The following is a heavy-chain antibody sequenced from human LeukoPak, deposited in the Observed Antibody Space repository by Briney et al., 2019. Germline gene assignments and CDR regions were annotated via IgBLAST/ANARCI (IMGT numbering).Heavy chain of an antibody. CDR2: INHSGST. CDR1: GGSFSGYY. J-gene: IGHJ4*02. Sequence: PSETLSLTCAVYGGSFSGYYWSWIRQPPGKGLEWIGEINHSGSTNYNPSLKSRVTISVDTSKNQFSLKLSSVTAADTAVYYCARDNNYGDHLDYWGQGTLVTVSS. D-gene: IGHD4-17*01. V-gene: IGHV4-34*01. CDR3: ARDNNYGDHLDY.